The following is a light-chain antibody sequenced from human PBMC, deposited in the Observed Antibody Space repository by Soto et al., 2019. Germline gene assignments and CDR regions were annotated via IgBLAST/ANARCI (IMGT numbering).Light chain of an antibody. CDR1: QIVLYKSNNKDH. Sequence: DRGLNQSPESPALSLCERSTTNCKSSQIVLYKSNNKDHLAWYQQKPGQPPQLIIYWASTRESGVPERFSGSGSGTDFTLTISSLEAEDVAFYWCQEYFDVPFPFCGGAKVAI. CDR3: QEYFDVPFP. CDR2: WAS. V-gene: IGKV4-1*01. J-gene: IGKJ4*01.